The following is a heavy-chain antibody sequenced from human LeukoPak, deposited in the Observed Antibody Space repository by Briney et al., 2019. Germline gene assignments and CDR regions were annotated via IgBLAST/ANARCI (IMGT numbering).Heavy chain of an antibody. J-gene: IGHJ3*02. CDR1: VYTFTSYG. Sequence: GASVKVSCKASVYTFTSYGISWVRQAPGQGLEWMGWISAYNGNTNYAQKLQGRVTMTTDTSTSTAYMELRSLRSDDTAVYYCARAEGPRYYDFWSGPHDAFDIWGQGTMVTVSS. D-gene: IGHD3-3*01. V-gene: IGHV1-18*01. CDR3: ARAEGPRYYDFWSGPHDAFDI. CDR2: ISAYNGNT.